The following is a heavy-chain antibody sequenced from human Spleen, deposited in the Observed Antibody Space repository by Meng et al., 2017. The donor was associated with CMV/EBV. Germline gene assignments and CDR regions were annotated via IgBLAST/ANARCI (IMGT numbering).Heavy chain of an antibody. CDR3: ARLNLGAAGILLDY. V-gene: IGHV4-39*07. J-gene: IGHJ4*02. CDR2: MYYSVST. D-gene: IGHD6-13*01. Sequence: SETLSLTCTVSGGSISSTSYYWGWIRQPPGKGLEWIGNMYYSVSTYYNPSLKSRVTISVDTSKNQFSLKLSSVTAADTAVYYCARLNLGAAGILLDYWGQGTLVTVSS. CDR1: GGSISSTSYY.